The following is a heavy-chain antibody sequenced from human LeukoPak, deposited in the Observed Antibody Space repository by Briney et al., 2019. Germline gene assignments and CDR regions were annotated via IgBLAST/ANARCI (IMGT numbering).Heavy chain of an antibody. CDR2: VSAYNGNT. J-gene: IGHJ3*02. CDR3: ASNKNGGSGYAFDI. CDR1: GYTFTSYG. V-gene: IGHV1-18*01. D-gene: IGHD1-26*01. Sequence: ASVKVSCKASGYTFTSYGISWVRQAPGQGLEWMGWVSAYNGNTNYAQKLQGRVTMTTDTSTSTAYMELRSLRSDDTAVYYCASNKNGGSGYAFDIWGQGTMVTVSS.